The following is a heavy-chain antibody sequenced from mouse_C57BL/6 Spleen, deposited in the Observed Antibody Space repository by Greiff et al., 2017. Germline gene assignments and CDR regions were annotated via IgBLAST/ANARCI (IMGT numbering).Heavy chain of an antibody. V-gene: IGHV1-36*01. CDR1: GFTFTDYY. J-gene: IGHJ1*03. CDR3: ARRDYYGSSYWYFDV. D-gene: IGHD1-1*01. CDR2: VYPYNGGT. Sequence: EVKLQQSGPVLVKPGPSVKISCKASGFTFTDYYMHWVKQSHGKSLEWIGLVYPYNGGTSYNQKFKGKATLTVDTSSSTAYMELNSLTSEDSAVYYCARRDYYGSSYWYFDVWGTGTTVTVSS.